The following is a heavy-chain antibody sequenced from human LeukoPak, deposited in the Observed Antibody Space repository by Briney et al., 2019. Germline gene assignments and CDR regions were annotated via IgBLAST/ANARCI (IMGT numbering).Heavy chain of an antibody. CDR2: INWNGGST. CDR3: ARDGILYDFWSGYYTDFYYMDV. J-gene: IGHJ6*03. Sequence: GGSLRLSCAASGFTFDDYGMSWVRQAPGKGLEWVSGINWNGGSTGYADSVKGRFTISRDNAKNSLYLQMNSLRAEDTALYYCARDGILYDFWSGYYTDFYYMDVWGKGTTVTVSS. V-gene: IGHV3-20*04. CDR1: GFTFDDYG. D-gene: IGHD3-3*01.